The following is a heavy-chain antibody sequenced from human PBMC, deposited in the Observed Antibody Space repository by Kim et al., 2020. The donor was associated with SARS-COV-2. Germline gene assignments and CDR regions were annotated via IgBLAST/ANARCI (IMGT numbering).Heavy chain of an antibody. D-gene: IGHD6-25*01. Sequence: GGSLRLSCAASGFTFGDYAAHWVRQAPGKGLEWVSSISWNGGFIVYADSVKGRFTISRDNAKNSLYLHMNSLRVEDTAFYYCVKDIRRADLNHYAIDVWG. CDR3: VKDIRRADLNHYAIDV. CDR2: ISWNGGFI. V-gene: IGHV3-9*01. CDR1: GFTFGDYA. J-gene: IGHJ6*01.